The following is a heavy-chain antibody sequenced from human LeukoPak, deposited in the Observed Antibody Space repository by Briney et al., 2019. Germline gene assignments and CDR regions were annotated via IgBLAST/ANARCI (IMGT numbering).Heavy chain of an antibody. D-gene: IGHD5-24*01. Sequence: PGRSLRLSCAASGFTFDDYAMHWVRQAPGKGLEWVSGISWNSGSIGYADSVKGRFTISRDNAKTSLYLQMNSLRVEDTAVYYCARGGMATNRDYMDVGGKGTTVTVSS. CDR1: GFTFDDYA. V-gene: IGHV3-9*01. CDR3: ARGGMATNRDYMDV. J-gene: IGHJ6*03. CDR2: ISWNSGSI.